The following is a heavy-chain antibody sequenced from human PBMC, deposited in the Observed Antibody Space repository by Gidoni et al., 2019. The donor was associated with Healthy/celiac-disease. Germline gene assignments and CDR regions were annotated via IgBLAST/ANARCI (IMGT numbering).Heavy chain of an antibody. Sequence: QLQLQESGPGLVKPSETLSLTCTVSGGSISSSSYYWGCIRQPPGKGLEWIGSIYYSGSTYYNPSLKSRVTISVDTSKNQFSLKLSSVTAADTAVYYCARPNCSGGSCYSRSLDTGAFDIWGQGTMVTVSS. J-gene: IGHJ3*02. CDR1: GGSISSSSYY. D-gene: IGHD2-15*01. CDR2: IYYSGST. CDR3: ARPNCSGGSCYSRSLDTGAFDI. V-gene: IGHV4-39*01.